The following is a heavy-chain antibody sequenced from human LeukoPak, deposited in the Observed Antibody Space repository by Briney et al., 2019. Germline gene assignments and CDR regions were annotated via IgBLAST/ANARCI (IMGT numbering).Heavy chain of an antibody. CDR3: AKGGSTTGKGGRITMIVVAPYYFDY. Sequence: GGSLRLSCAASGFTFSSYAMSWVRQAPGKGLEWVSAISGSGGSTYYADSVKGRFTISRDNSKNTLYLQMNSLRAEDTAVYYCAKGGSTTGKGGRITMIVVAPYYFDYWGQGTVVAVSS. J-gene: IGHJ4*02. D-gene: IGHD3-22*01. V-gene: IGHV3-23*01. CDR2: ISGSGGST. CDR1: GFTFSSYA.